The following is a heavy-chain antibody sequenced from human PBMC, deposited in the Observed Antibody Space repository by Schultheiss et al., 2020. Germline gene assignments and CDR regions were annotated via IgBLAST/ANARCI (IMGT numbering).Heavy chain of an antibody. D-gene: IGHD6-19*01. J-gene: IGHJ6*03. CDR1: GFTFSGYG. Sequence: GGSLRLSCAASGFTFSGYGMHWVRQAPGKGLEWVAVIWYDGSNKYYADSVKGRFTISRDNSKNTLYLQMNSLRAEDTAVYYCARDPQSGWYVSYYYYYMDVWGKGTTVNGYS. V-gene: IGHV3-33*01. CDR3: ARDPQSGWYVSYYYYYMDV. CDR2: IWYDGSNK.